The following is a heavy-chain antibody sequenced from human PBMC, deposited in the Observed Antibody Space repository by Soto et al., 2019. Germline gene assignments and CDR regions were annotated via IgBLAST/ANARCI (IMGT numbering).Heavy chain of an antibody. J-gene: IGHJ4*02. CDR2: IWYDGSNK. CDR3: ASSIN. CDR1: GFPFSSYG. V-gene: IGHV3-33*03. Sequence: GGSLRLSCAASGFPFSSYGMHWVRQAPGKGLDWVGVIWYDGSNKDYAESVKGRFTISRDNSKNMLYLQMNSLRVDDTAVYYCASSINWGQGTLVTVSS.